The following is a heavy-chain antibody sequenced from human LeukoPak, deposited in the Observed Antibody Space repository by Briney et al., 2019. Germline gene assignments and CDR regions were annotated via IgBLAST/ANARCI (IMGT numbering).Heavy chain of an antibody. CDR2: INPNTGGT. CDR1: GYTFTAYY. CDR3: AKVPPSITAAGNWLDP. V-gene: IGHV1-2*06. Sequence: GASVKVSCKPSGYTFTAYYIHWVRQAPGQGLEWMGRINPNTGGTNYAQKFQGRVTMTRDTSITTAYMELSRLTSDDTAIYYCAKVPPSITAAGNWLDPWGQGALVTVSS. D-gene: IGHD6-13*01. J-gene: IGHJ5*02.